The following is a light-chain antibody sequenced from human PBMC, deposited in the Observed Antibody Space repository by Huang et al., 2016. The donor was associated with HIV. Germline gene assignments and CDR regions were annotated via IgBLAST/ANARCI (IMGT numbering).Light chain of an antibody. J-gene: IGKJ1*01. Sequence: DIVMTQSPDSLAVSLGERATINCESSQSVLYSPSNKNYLAWYQQKPGQPPKLLIYWASTRESGVPGRFRGSGSGTDFTLTINSLQAEDVAVYFCQQYYTTPETFGQGTKVEIK. CDR3: QQYYTTPET. CDR1: QSVLYSPSNKNY. V-gene: IGKV4-1*01. CDR2: WAS.